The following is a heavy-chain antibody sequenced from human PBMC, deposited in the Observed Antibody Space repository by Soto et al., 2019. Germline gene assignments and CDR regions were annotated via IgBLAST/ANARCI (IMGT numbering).Heavy chain of an antibody. V-gene: IGHV4-34*01. Sequence: QVQLQQWGAGLLKPSETLSLTCAVYGGSFSGYYWSWIRQSPGKGLEWIGEINHSGSTNYTPSLKSRVTISVDTSKNQFSLKLSSVTAADTAVYYCAREGYCSGGSCYSRTLDYWGQGTLVTVSS. CDR2: INHSGST. J-gene: IGHJ4*02. D-gene: IGHD2-15*01. CDR1: GGSFSGYY. CDR3: AREGYCSGGSCYSRTLDY.